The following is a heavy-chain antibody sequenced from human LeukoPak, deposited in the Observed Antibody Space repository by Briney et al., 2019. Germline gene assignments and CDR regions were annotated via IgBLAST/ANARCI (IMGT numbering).Heavy chain of an antibody. D-gene: IGHD2-2*01. Sequence: SVKVSCKASGGTFSSYAISWVRQAPGQGLEWMGRIIPILGIANYAQKFQGRVTITADKSTSTAYMELSSLRSEDTAVYYCARVRGNSCSSTSCYFGSLSGFDPWGQGTLVTVSS. CDR2: IIPILGIA. CDR1: GGTFSSYA. V-gene: IGHV1-69*04. J-gene: IGHJ5*02. CDR3: ARVRGNSCSSTSCYFGSLSGFDP.